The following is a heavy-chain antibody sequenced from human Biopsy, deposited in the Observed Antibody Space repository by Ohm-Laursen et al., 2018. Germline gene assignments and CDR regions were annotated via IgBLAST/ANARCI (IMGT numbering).Heavy chain of an antibody. V-gene: IGHV1-2*02. Sequence: EASVKVSCKASGYTFTDYFLHWVRQAPGQGPEWMGWISPSSGGTNYAQKFQGRVTMTRDTSKSTVYMELSSLRSADTAVYFCARNTGWYGDLYYFDYWGQGTLVTVSS. CDR3: ARNTGWYGDLYYFDY. J-gene: IGHJ4*02. D-gene: IGHD6-19*01. CDR2: ISPSSGGT. CDR1: GYTFTDYF.